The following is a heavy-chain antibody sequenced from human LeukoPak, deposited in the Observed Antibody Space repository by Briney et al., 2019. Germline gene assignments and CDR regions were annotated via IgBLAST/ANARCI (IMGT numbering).Heavy chain of an antibody. J-gene: IGHJ6*02. CDR3: AKESRGGFMGYYDSSDYYGMDV. CDR2: ISYDGSNK. Sequence: PGRSLRLSCAASGFSLTTYGTHWLRQAPGKGLEWVAVISYDGSNKYYADSVKGRFTISRDNSKSTLYLQMNSLRAEDTAVYYCAKESRGGFMGYYDSSDYYGMDVWGQGTTVTVSS. V-gene: IGHV3-30*18. CDR1: GFSLTTYG. D-gene: IGHD3-22*01.